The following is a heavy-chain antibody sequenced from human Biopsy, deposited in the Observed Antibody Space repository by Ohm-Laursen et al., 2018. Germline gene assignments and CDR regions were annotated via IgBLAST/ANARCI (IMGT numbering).Heavy chain of an antibody. CDR2: IYYSGST. D-gene: IGHD2/OR15-2a*01. J-gene: IGHJ6*02. CDR1: GGSISSDY. Sequence: TLSLTCAVSGGSISSDYWSWIRQTPGKGLEWIGYIYYSGSTNYNPSLKSRVTISVDTSKNQFSLRLNSVIAADTAVYYCARATNSTGWPYYYFYGMDVWGQGTTVTVSS. V-gene: IGHV4-59*01. CDR3: ARATNSTGWPYYYFYGMDV.